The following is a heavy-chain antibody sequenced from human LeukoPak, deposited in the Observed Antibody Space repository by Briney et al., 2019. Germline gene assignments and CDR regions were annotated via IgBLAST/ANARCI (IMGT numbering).Heavy chain of an antibody. CDR1: GGSISSYY. J-gene: IGHJ3*02. Sequence: SETLSLTCTVSGGSISSYYWSWIRQPPGKGLEWIGSIYYSGSTNYNPSLKSRGNISVDRSKNQFSLKLSSVTAADTAVYYCARRGRHDAFDIWGQGTMVTVSS. V-gene: IGHV4-59*12. CDR3: ARRGRHDAFDI. CDR2: IYYSGST.